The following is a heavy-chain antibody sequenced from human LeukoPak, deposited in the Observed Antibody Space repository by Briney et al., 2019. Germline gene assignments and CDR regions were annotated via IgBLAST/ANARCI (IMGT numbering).Heavy chain of an antibody. V-gene: IGHV4-34*01. D-gene: IGHD5-18*01. CDR2: INHSGST. J-gene: IGHJ4*02. CDR3: ARIRGYSYGY. CDR1: GGSFSGYY. Sequence: SETLSLTCAVYGGSFSGYYWSWIRQPPGKGLEWIGEINHSGSTNYNPSLKSRVTISVDTSKNQFSLTLSSVTAADTAVYYCARIRGYSYGYWGQGTLVTVSS.